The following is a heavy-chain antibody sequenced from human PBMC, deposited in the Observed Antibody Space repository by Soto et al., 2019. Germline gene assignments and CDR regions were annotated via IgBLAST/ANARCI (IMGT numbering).Heavy chain of an antibody. J-gene: IGHJ4*02. V-gene: IGHV3-53*01. CDR2: IFGGGST. CDR3: ARGAFRGYYYDNSGQAFDY. D-gene: IGHD3-22*01. Sequence: EVQLVESGGGLIQPGGSLRLSCAASGFTVSVNYMIWVRQAPGEGLEWVSVIFGGGSTYYADSVKGRFTISRDKSTLFLQMNSLRAEDTAMYYCARGAFRGYYYDNSGQAFDYWGQGTLVTVSS. CDR1: GFTVSVNY.